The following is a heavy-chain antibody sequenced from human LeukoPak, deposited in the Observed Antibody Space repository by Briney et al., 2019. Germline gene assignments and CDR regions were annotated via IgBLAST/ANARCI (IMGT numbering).Heavy chain of an antibody. CDR1: GFTVSSNY. CDR2: IYSGGST. D-gene: IGHD2-15*01. Sequence: GGSLRLSCAASGFTVSSNYMSWVRQAPGKGLEWVSVIYSGGSTYYADSVKGRLTISRDNSKNTLYLQMNSLRAEDTAVYYCAGGYCSGGSCYPDAFDIWGQGTMVTVSS. V-gene: IGHV3-53*01. CDR3: AGGYCSGGSCYPDAFDI. J-gene: IGHJ3*02.